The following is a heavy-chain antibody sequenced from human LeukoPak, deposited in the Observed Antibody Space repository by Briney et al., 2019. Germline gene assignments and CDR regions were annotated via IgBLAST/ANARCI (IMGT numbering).Heavy chain of an antibody. D-gene: IGHD1-26*01. Sequence: RGSLRLSCPASGFTFSSYIMNWVRQPPGKGLERVSYISSRSSTIYYADSVKDGITISRENSKNTLYLQMNSLNLDVTVVYFFSRWSLTVGATPSGAFDIWGQGTMVTVSS. CDR2: ISSRSSTI. CDR1: GFTFSSYI. J-gene: IGHJ3*02. V-gene: IGHV3-48*01. CDR3: SRWSLTVGATPSGAFDI.